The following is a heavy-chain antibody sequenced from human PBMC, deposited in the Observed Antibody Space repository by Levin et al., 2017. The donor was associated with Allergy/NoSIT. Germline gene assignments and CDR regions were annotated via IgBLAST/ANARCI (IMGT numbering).Heavy chain of an antibody. CDR2: IDPRGGST. Sequence: ASVKVSCKPSGYTFINHYIHWVRQAPGQGLEWVGSIDPRGGSTSYTQRFQGRVILTRDTSTSTVYMEVTRLTSEDTAVYYCTREASLRFDSWGQGTLVTVSS. J-gene: IGHJ4*02. V-gene: IGHV1-46*03. CDR1: GYTFINHY. CDR3: TREASLRFDS.